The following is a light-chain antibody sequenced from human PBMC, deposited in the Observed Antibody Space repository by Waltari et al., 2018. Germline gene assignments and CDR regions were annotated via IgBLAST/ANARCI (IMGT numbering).Light chain of an antibody. J-gene: IGKJ1*01. Sequence: VFTQSPGTLSLSPAERATHSCRASQSVGRALAWYQQKPGQAPRLLIYDASIRATGVPDRFSGSGSGTDFSLTISRLESGDVAVYYCQHYVRLPVTFGQGTKVE. CDR2: DAS. CDR3: QHYVRLPVT. V-gene: IGKV3-20*01. CDR1: QSVGRA.